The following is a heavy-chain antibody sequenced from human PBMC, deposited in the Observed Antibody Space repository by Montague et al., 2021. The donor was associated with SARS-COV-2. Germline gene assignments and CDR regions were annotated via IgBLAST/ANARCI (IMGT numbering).Heavy chain of an antibody. CDR3: AREVVSLLSKSGVDV. Sequence: TLSLTCTVSGGSISSGCYYWSWIRQPPGKGLEWIVYIYYSGSTYYNPSLKSRVTISADTYKNQFSLTLSSVTAADTAVYYCAREVVSLLSKSGVDVWGQGTTVTVSS. V-gene: IGHV4-30-4*08. CDR2: IYYSGST. CDR1: GGSISSGCYY. D-gene: IGHD2-2*01. J-gene: IGHJ6*02.